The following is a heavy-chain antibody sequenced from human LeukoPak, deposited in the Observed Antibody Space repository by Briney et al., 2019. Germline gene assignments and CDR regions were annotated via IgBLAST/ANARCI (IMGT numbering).Heavy chain of an antibody. CDR1: GFTFSRSW. CDR3: ARDSVYNWNDRGVDY. J-gene: IGHJ4*02. CDR2: VKEDGSEK. D-gene: IGHD1-1*01. V-gene: IGHV3-7*01. Sequence: GGSLRLSCAASGFTFSRSWMSWVRQAPGKGLEWVGNVKEDGSEKYYVDSVKGRFTISRDNAKNSLYLQMNSLRAEDTAVYYCARDSVYNWNDRGVDYWGQGTLVTVSS.